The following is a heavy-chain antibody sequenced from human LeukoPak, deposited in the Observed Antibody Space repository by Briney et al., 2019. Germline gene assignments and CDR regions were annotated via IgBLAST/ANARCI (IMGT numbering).Heavy chain of an antibody. CDR1: GFTFSSYS. CDR3: AKEARGYCSGGSCLLDY. D-gene: IGHD2-15*01. V-gene: IGHV3-21*04. J-gene: IGHJ4*02. CDR2: INTRSYI. Sequence: PGGSLRLSCAASGFTFSSYSMNWVRRAPGKGLEWVSSINTRSYIYSADSVKGRFTISRDNSKNTLYLQMNSLRAEDTAVYYCAKEARGYCSGGSCLLDYWGQGTLVTVSS.